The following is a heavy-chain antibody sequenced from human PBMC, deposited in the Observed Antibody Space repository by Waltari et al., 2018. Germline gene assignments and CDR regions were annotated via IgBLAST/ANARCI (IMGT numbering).Heavy chain of an antibody. CDR1: GFSFDTHA. CDR3: ARGGFGTTYIFDH. J-gene: IGHJ4*02. V-gene: IGHV3-23*01. Sequence: EVQLLESGGGLVPPGGSLRLSCAASGFSFDTHAMTWVRQAPGQGLKWVSTISSSSAGTYYADSGKGRFTISRDKSKSAFYLQMDGLTVEDTAVYFCARGGFGTTYIFDHWGQGVLVTVSS. CDR2: ISSSSAGT. D-gene: IGHD3-10*01.